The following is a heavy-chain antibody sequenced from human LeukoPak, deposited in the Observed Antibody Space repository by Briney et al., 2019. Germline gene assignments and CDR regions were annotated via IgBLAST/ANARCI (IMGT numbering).Heavy chain of an antibody. CDR2: ISSSSSYI. Sequence: GGSLRLSCAASGFTFSSYSMNWVRQAPGKGLEWVSSISSSSSYIYYADSVKGRFTISRDNAKTSLYMQMNSLRAEDTAVYYCARPSITIFGVVINYMDVWGKGTTVTVSS. CDR3: ARPSITIFGVVINYMDV. D-gene: IGHD3-3*01. CDR1: GFTFSSYS. V-gene: IGHV3-21*01. J-gene: IGHJ6*03.